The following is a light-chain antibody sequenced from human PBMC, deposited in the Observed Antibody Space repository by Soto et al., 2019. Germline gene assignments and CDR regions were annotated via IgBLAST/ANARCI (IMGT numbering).Light chain of an antibody. CDR3: QRYSNWPRT. J-gene: IGKJ4*02. Sequence: EVVLTQSPATLSVSPGEGVTLSCRASQGIGDTLACYQHKPGQTPRLLLYDRSARAPGVRTRCSGSRSGPESTPTTSRLQSEYVANYYQQRYSNWPRTFGGGTKVESK. V-gene: IGKV3-15*01. CDR1: QGIGDT. CDR2: DRS.